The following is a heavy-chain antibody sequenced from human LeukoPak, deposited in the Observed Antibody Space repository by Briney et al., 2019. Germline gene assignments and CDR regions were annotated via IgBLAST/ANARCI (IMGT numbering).Heavy chain of an antibody. V-gene: IGHV3-66*01. CDR3: AREGDCSSTSCTDYYYYGMDV. CDR1: GFTVSSNY. J-gene: IGHJ6*02. D-gene: IGHD2-2*01. CDR2: IYSGGST. Sequence: PGGSLRLSCAASGFTVSSNYMSWVRQAPGKGLEWVSVIYSGGSTYYADSVKGRFTISRDNSKNTLYLQMNSLRAEDTAVYYCAREGDCSSTSCTDYYYYGMDVWGQGTTVTVSS.